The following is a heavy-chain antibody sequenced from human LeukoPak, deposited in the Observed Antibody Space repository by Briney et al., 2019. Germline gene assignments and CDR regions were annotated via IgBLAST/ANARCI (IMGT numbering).Heavy chain of an antibody. V-gene: IGHV3-21*01. D-gene: IGHD3-10*01. J-gene: IGHJ4*02. CDR2: ISSSSSYI. CDR3: ARDQSYYYGSGSYQGY. CDR1: GFTFSSYS. Sequence: GGSLRLSCAASGFTFSSYSMNWVRQAPGKGLEWVSSISSSSSYIYYADSVKGRFTISRDNAKNSLYLQMNSLRAEDTAVYYCARDQSYYYGSGSYQGYWGQGTLVTVSS.